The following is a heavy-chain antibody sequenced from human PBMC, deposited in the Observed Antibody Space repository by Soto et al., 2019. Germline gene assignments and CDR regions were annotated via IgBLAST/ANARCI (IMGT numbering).Heavy chain of an antibody. CDR2: ISAYNGNT. D-gene: IGHD3-16*02. V-gene: IGHV1-18*01. CDR3: ARGLNTITFGGVIVGSDDAFDI. CDR1: GYTFTSYG. Sequence: ASVKVSCKASGYTFTSYGISWVRQAPGQGLEWMGWISAYNGNTNYAQKLQGRVTMTTDTSTSTAYMELRSLRSEDTAVYYCARGLNTITFGGVIVGSDDAFDIWGQGTMVTVSS. J-gene: IGHJ3*02.